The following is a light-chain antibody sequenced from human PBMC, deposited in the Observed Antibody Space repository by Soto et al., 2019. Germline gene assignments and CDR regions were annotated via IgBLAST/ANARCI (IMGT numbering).Light chain of an antibody. CDR2: GAS. Sequence: ENVLTPSPGPLSLSPGERAPLSCRASQSVGRNYLAWFQQKSGQAPRLVIYGASSRAAGIPDRLSGGGSGTDFTLTISRLEPEDFAVYYCQQYATSPITFGQGTRLEIK. CDR1: QSVGRNY. J-gene: IGKJ5*01. CDR3: QQYATSPIT. V-gene: IGKV3-20*01.